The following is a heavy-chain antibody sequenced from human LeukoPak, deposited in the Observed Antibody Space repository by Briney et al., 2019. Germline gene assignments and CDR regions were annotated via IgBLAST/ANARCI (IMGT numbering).Heavy chain of an antibody. CDR1: GYTFTGHY. J-gene: IGHJ4*02. V-gene: IGHV1-2*02. Sequence: ASVKVSCKASGYTFTGHYMHWVRQAPGQGLEWMGWINPNSGGTNYAQKFQGRVTMTRDTSISTAYMELSRLRSDDTAVYYCARASQEGWPTGPLKWGQGTLVTVSS. CDR3: ARASQEGWPTGPLK. CDR2: INPNSGGT. D-gene: IGHD2-15*01.